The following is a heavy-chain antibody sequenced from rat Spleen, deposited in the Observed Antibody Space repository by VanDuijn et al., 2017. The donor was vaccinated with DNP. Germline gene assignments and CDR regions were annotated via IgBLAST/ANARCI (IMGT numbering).Heavy chain of an antibody. CDR3: ARFRATDGVMDA. Sequence: EVQLQESGPGLVKPSQSLSLTCSVTGYSITSNYWGWIRKFPGNKMEWMVYISYSGSTSYNPSLKSRISITRDTSKNQFFLQLNSVTTEDTATYYCARFRATDGVMDAWGQGASVTVSS. CDR2: ISYSGST. V-gene: IGHV3-1*01. CDR1: GYSITSNY. D-gene: IGHD1-11*01. J-gene: IGHJ4*01.